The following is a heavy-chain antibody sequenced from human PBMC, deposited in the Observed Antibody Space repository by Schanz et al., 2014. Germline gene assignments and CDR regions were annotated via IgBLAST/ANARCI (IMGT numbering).Heavy chain of an antibody. Sequence: EVQVVESGGGLVQPGGSLRLSCAVSGFTVSANYMIWVRQPPGKGLEWVSLIDYAGSTNYADSVKGRMTVSRDTSKNALFLQMNNLRAEDTAVYYCARDNRQCSGPCSGGSCHPCGMDVWGQGTTXIVSS. D-gene: IGHD2-15*01. CDR2: IDYAGST. CDR3: ARDNRQCSGPCSGGSCHPCGMDV. V-gene: IGHV3-66*01. J-gene: IGHJ6*02. CDR1: GFTVSANY.